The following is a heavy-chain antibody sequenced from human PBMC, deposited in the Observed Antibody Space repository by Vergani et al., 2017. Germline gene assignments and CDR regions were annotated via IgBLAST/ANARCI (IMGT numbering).Heavy chain of an antibody. CDR1: EYSFGNYW. CDR2: IYPADSDT. D-gene: IGHD1-1*01. J-gene: IGHJ4*02. CDR3: ARHTTYTDS. Sequence: EVELVQSGPEMRKPRESLKISCKGSEYSFGNYWMGWVRQMPGKGLEWMGIIYPADSDTRYSPSFQGQVTISADKSISTAFLQWDSLKASDTALYYCARHTTYTDSWGQGTLVTVSS. V-gene: IGHV5-51*01.